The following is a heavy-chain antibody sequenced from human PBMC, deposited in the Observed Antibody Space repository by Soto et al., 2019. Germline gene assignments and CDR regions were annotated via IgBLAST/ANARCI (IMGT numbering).Heavy chain of an antibody. CDR1: GGSSGGYC. D-gene: IGHD4-17*01. CDR2: VYYSGST. J-gene: IGHJ4*02. Sequence: SETMSLTCTLSGGSSGGYCWSWIRQPPGKGLEWIGYVYYSGSTKYNPSLESRVTISVDMSNNQFSLMLTSVTAADTAVHYCARSEDYGDYALDYWGQGTLVTVFS. V-gene: IGHV4-59*01. CDR3: ARSEDYGDYALDY.